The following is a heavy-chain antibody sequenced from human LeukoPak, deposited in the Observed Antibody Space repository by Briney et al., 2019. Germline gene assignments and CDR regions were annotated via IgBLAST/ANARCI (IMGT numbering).Heavy chain of an antibody. Sequence: PGRSLRLSCAASGFTFSSYGMHWVRQAPGKGLEWVAVIWYDGSNKYYADSVKGRFTISRDNSKNTLYLQMNSLRAEDTAVYYCAQDPRGVVPAALSWGQGTLVTVSS. CDR2: IWYDGSNK. V-gene: IGHV3-33*06. CDR1: GFTFSSYG. CDR3: AQDPRGVVPAALS. D-gene: IGHD2-2*01. J-gene: IGHJ5*02.